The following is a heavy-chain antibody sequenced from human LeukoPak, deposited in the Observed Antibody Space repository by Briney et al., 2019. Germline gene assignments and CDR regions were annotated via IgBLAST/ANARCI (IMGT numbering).Heavy chain of an antibody. D-gene: IGHD5-18*01. J-gene: IGHJ4*02. CDR3: ARLQSDSHSTFDY. Sequence: GESLKISCKGSGYSFTSYWIGWVRQMPGKGLEWMGIIYPDDSDTRYSPSFQGQVTISADKSINTAYLQWSSLKASDTAMYYCARLQSDSHSTFDYWGQGTLVTVSS. CDR2: IYPDDSDT. V-gene: IGHV5-51*01. CDR1: GYSFTSYW.